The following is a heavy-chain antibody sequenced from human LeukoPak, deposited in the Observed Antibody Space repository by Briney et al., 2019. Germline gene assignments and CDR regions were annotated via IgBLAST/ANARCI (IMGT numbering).Heavy chain of an antibody. J-gene: IGHJ6*03. D-gene: IGHD5-18*01. CDR1: GGSFSSYY. CDR2: IYYSGST. V-gene: IGHV4-59*01. Sequence: SETLSLTCAVYGGSFSSYYWSWIRQPPGKGLEWIGYIYYSGSTNYNPSLKSRVTISVDTSKNLFSLKLSSVTAADTAVYYCARVGNTAMVKYYYYYMDVWGKGTTVTVSS. CDR3: ARVGNTAMVKYYYYYMDV.